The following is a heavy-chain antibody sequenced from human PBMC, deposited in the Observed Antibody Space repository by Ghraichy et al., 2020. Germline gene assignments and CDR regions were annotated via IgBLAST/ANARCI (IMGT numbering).Heavy chain of an antibody. V-gene: IGHV3-23*01. CDR1: GFMCRKYT. CDR2: ISGNGDST. D-gene: IGHD2-8*01. Sequence: GGSLRLSCTASGFMCRKYTMSWVVQAPGKGLEWVSAISGNGDSTYYADSVKGRLTISRDNSKNTLFPQMDSLRSEDTALYFCAKSYDPGYCTNGVCRTPNYFDPWGQGTLVTVSS. CDR3: AKSYDPGYCTNGVCRTPNYFDP. J-gene: IGHJ5*02.